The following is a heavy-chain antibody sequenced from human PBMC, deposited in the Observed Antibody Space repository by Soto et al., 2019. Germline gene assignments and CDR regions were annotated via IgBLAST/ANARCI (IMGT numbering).Heavy chain of an antibody. CDR1: GFTFSSYA. CDR2: ISGSGGST. CDR3: AKDSSFIVPAAHWFDP. V-gene: IGHV3-23*01. Sequence: GGSLRLSCAASGFTFSSYAMSWVRQAPGKGLEWVSAISGSGGSTYYADSVKGRFTISRDNSKNTLYLQMNSLRAEDTAVYYCAKDSSFIVPAAHWFDPWGQGTLVTVSS. J-gene: IGHJ5*02. D-gene: IGHD2-2*01.